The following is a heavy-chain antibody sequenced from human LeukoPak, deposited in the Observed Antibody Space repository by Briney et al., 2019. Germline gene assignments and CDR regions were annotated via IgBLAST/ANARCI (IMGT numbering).Heavy chain of an antibody. CDR3: ARSRFLECCGMDV. V-gene: IGHV5-51*01. CDR1: GYSFTSYW. J-gene: IGHJ6*02. CDR2: IYPGDSDT. Sequence: GESLKTSCKGSGYSFTSYWIGWVRQMPGKGLEWMGIIYPGDSDTRYSPSFQGQVTISADKSISTVYLQWSSLKASDTAMYYCARSRFLECCGMDVWGQGTTVTVSS. D-gene: IGHD3-3*01.